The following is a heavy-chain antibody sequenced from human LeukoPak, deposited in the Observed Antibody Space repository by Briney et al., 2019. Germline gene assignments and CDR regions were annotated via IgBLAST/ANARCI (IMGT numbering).Heavy chain of an antibody. Sequence: ASVKVSCKASGYTFTSYAMHWVRQAPGQRLEWMGWINAGNGNTKYSQKFQGRVTMTRNTSISTAYMELSSLRSEDTAVYYCARAQREQQRSYYFDYWGQGTLVTVSS. D-gene: IGHD6-13*01. CDR1: GYTFTSYA. J-gene: IGHJ4*02. CDR3: ARAQREQQRSYYFDY. V-gene: IGHV1-3*01. CDR2: INAGNGNT.